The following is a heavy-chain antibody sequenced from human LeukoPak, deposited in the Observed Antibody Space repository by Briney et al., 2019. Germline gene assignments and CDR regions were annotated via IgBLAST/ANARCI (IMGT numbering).Heavy chain of an antibody. V-gene: IGHV3-11*01. CDR1: GFTFSDYY. Sequence: PGGSLRLSCAASGFTFSDYYMRGIRQAPGKGVAWASYISSRGSTIYYADSVKGRFTISSDHAKNSLYLQMYSLRAEDTALYYCAKDISRWIQLWVFDYWGQGTLVTVSS. CDR3: AKDISRWIQLWVFDY. CDR2: ISSRGSTI. D-gene: IGHD5-18*01. J-gene: IGHJ4*02.